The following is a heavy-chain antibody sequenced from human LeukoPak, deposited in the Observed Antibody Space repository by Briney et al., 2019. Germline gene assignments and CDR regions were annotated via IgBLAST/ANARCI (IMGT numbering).Heavy chain of an antibody. CDR2: NSSSSSYR. D-gene: IGHD5-24*01. J-gene: IGHJ4*02. CDR3: MSYVGRGDDL. V-gene: IGHV3-21*01. Sequence: GGSLRLSCAASGFTFSRYSMNWVRQAPGKGLEWVSSNSSSSSYRYYAASVKGRFTISSDNAKNPLHLEMYSLRAEDTAVDYCMSYVGRGDDLWGQGTLVTVS. CDR1: GFTFSRYS.